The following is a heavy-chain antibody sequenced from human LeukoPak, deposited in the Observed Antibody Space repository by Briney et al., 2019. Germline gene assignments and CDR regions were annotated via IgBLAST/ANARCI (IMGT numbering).Heavy chain of an antibody. CDR1: GGSISTYY. J-gene: IGHJ4*02. Sequence: SETLSLTCAVSGGSISTYYWSWIRQPPGKGLEWIGSFHYSGDTNYNPSLKSRVTISVATSQNQFSLKLRSVTAADTAVYYCARVMKEWLCPDYWGQGSLVTVSS. CDR2: FHYSGDT. D-gene: IGHD3-3*01. V-gene: IGHV4-59*01. CDR3: ARVMKEWLCPDY.